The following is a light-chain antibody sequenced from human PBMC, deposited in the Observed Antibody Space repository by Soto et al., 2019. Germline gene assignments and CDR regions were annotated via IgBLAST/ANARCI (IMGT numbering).Light chain of an antibody. Sequence: DIQMTQSPSAMSASVGDRVTITCRASQGITNYLAWFQQKPGKVSKRLIYGASSLQSGVPSRFSGSGSGTEFTLTISSLQPEDFTTDYCLQYKNYPWTFGQGTQVEIK. V-gene: IGKV1-17*03. CDR2: GAS. CDR1: QGITNY. J-gene: IGKJ1*01. CDR3: LQYKNYPWT.